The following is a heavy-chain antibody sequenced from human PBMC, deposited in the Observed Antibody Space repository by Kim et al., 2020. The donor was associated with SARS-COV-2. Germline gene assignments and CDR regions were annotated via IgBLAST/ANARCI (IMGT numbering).Heavy chain of an antibody. D-gene: IGHD4-17*01. CDR3: ANLVADGFDY. CDR2: ISCDGSNK. V-gene: IGHV3-30*18. J-gene: IGHJ4*02. CDR1: GFTFSSYG. Sequence: GGSLRLSCAASGFTFSSYGMHWVRQAPGKGLEWVSFISCDGSNKYYADSVKGRFTISRDNAKNTLYLQMNSLRAEDTAVYYCANLVADGFDYWGQGTPVTVSS.